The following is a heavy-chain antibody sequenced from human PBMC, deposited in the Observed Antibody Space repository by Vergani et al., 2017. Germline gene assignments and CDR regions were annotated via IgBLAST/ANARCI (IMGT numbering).Heavy chain of an antibody. J-gene: IGHJ6*02. CDR2: ISWNSGSI. Sequence: EVQLVESGGGLVQPGRSLRLSCAASGFTFDDYAMHWVRQAPGKGLEWVSGISWNSGSIGYADSVKGRFTISRDNAKNSLYLQMNSLRAEDTAVYYCAKDGGYIVVVPAAVYGMDVWGQGP. CDR3: AKDGGYIVVVPAAVYGMDV. D-gene: IGHD2-2*01. V-gene: IGHV3-9*01. CDR1: GFTFDDYA.